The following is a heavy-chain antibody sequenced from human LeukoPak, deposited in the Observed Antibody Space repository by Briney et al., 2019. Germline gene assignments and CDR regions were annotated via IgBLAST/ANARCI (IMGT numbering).Heavy chain of an antibody. Sequence: GASVKVSRKASGYTFTGYYMHWVRQAPGQGLEWMGWINPNRGYTNYAQKFQGRVTMTRDTSISTAYMELSRLRSDDTAVYYCAREGKDTAMVTYYYYYMDVWGKGTTVTISS. CDR3: AREGKDTAMVTYYYYYMDV. V-gene: IGHV1-2*02. CDR1: GYTFTGYY. J-gene: IGHJ6*03. D-gene: IGHD5-18*01. CDR2: INPNRGYT.